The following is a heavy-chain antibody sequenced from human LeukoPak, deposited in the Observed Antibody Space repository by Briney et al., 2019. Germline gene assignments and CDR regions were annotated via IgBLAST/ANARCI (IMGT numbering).Heavy chain of an antibody. CDR2: IYPGDSDT. CDR3: VRLVVVVAATQYYFDY. CDR1: GYSSTNYW. J-gene: IGHJ4*02. Sequence: GESLKISCKGSGYSSTNYWIGWVRQMPGKGLEWMGIIYPGDSDTRYSPSFQGQVTISADKSISSAYLLWSSLKASDTAMYYCVRLVVVVAATQYYFDYWGQGTLVTVSP. V-gene: IGHV5-51*01. D-gene: IGHD2-15*01.